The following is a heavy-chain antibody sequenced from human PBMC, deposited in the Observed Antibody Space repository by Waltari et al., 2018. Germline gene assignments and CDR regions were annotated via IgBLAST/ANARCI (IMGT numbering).Heavy chain of an antibody. CDR1: GGSFTDFY. V-gene: IGHV4-34*02. D-gene: IGHD6-19*01. J-gene: IGHJ4*01. CDR3: ARGNILGSAWYQRKGSFDS. Sequence: QVHLQQWGAGLLKPSETLSLTCAVSGGSFTDFYWSWIRQSPTKGLEGIGEINRSGTTNSSPSLKGRVTMSVDTSKNQFSLNLSSITAADTAVYYCARGNILGSAWYQRKGSFDSWGQGTLVAVSS. CDR2: INRSGTT.